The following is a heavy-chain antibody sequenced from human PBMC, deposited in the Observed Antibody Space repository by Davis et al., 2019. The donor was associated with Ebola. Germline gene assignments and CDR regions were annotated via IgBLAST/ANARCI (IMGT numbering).Heavy chain of an antibody. D-gene: IGHD2-21*01. CDR3: AKDTDSSLVN. Sequence: GESLKISCAASGFTFSSYGMHWVRQAPGKGLEWVAVISYDGYNTYYTDSVKGRFTISRDNSKNTLYLQMNSLRAEDTAVYYCAKDTDSSLVNWGQGTLCTVSS. J-gene: IGHJ4*02. CDR2: ISYDGYNT. V-gene: IGHV3-30*18. CDR1: GFTFSSYG.